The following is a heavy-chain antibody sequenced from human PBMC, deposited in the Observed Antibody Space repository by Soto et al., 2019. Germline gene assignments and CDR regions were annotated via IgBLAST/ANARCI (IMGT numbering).Heavy chain of an antibody. CDR2: IIPILGIA. J-gene: IGHJ4*02. Sequence: SVKVSCKASGGTFSSYISWVRQAPGQGLEWMGRIIPILGIANYAQKFQGRVTITADKSTSTAYMELSSLRSEDTAVYYCARLLYYDSSGYPVDYWGQVTLVTVS. CDR3: ARLLYYDSSGYPVDY. CDR1: GGTFSSY. D-gene: IGHD3-22*01. V-gene: IGHV1-69*02.